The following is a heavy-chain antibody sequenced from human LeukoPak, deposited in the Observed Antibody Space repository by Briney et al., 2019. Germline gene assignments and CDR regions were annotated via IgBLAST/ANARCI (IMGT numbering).Heavy chain of an antibody. V-gene: IGHV4-59*01. CDR2: IYYSGST. J-gene: IGHJ4*02. D-gene: IGHD1-26*01. Sequence: PGTLSLTCAVSGGSICRYYWSSVREPPQEGLERGGYIYYSGSTNYNPSLKSRVTISVDTSKNQFSLKLSSVTAADTAVYYCARDRSGSSRDFDYWGQGTLVTVSS. CDR3: ARDRSGSSRDFDY. CDR1: GGSICRYY.